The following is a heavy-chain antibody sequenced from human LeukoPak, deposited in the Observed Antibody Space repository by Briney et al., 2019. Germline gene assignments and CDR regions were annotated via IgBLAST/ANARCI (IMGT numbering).Heavy chain of an antibody. CDR2: ISSSGTTI. CDR1: GFTFSSYE. D-gene: IGHD3-10*01. J-gene: IGHJ4*02. V-gene: IGHV3-48*03. Sequence: GGSLRLSCAASGFTFSSYEMNWVRQAPGKGLEWVSYISSSGTTIYYADSVKGRFTISRDNAKDSLYLQMNSLRAEDTAVYYCARHLSYGSGSYYNLAYWGQGTLVTVSS. CDR3: ARHLSYGSGSYYNLAY.